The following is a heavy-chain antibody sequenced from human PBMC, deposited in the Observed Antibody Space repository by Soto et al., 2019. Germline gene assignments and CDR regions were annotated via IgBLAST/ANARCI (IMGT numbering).Heavy chain of an antibody. V-gene: IGHV3-15*07. CDR3: TTDYHTTLPEIRFDY. CDR2: VKSKTDGGSS. Sequence: PGGSLRLSCAASGFPFSNAWINWVRQVPGKGLEWVGRVKSKTDGGSSDYAAPVKGRFAVSRDDSKNIVYLQMNSLKIEDTGVYYCTTDYHTTLPEIRFDYWGHGTQVTVS. D-gene: IGHD1-26*01. CDR1: GFPFSNAW. J-gene: IGHJ4*01.